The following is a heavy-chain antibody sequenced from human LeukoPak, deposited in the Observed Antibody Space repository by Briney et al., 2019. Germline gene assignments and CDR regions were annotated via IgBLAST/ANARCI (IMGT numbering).Heavy chain of an antibody. CDR2: IKQDGSEK. D-gene: IGHD6-19*01. V-gene: IGHV3-7*01. CDR3: AREDIAVPGGDY. J-gene: IGHJ4*02. Sequence: GGSLRPSCAASGFTFSSYWMSWVRQAPGKGLEWVANIKQDGSEKYYVDSMKGRFTISRDNAKNSLYLQMNSLRAEDTAVYYCAREDIAVPGGDYWGQGTLVTVPS. CDR1: GFTFSSYW.